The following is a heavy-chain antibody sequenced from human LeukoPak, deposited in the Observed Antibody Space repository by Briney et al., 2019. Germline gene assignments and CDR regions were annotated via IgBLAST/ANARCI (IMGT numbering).Heavy chain of an antibody. D-gene: IGHD6-13*01. V-gene: IGHV3-49*04. CDR2: IRSKAYGGTT. CDR3: TRAIQGYSSSFSFARGAFDI. Sequence: PGGSLRLSCTASGFTFGNYAMSWVRQAPGKGLEWVGFIRSKAYGGTTEYAASVKGRFTISRDDSKSIAYLQMNSLKTEDTAVYYCTRAIQGYSSSFSFARGAFDIWGQGTMVTVSS. J-gene: IGHJ3*02. CDR1: GFTFGNYA.